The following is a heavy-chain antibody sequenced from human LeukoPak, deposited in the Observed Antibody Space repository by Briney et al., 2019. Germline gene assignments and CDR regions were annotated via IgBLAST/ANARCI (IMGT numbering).Heavy chain of an antibody. CDR2: MNPNSGNT. D-gene: IGHD3-22*01. J-gene: IGHJ5*02. CDR1: GYTFTSYD. V-gene: IGHV1-8*01. CDR3: ARGGYDSSGYYYDWFDP. Sequence: GASVEVSCKASGYTFTSYDINWVRQATGQGLEWMGWMNPNSGNTGYAQKFQGRVTMTRNTSISTAYMELSSLRSEDTAVYYCARGGYDSSGYYYDWFDPWGQGTLVTVSS.